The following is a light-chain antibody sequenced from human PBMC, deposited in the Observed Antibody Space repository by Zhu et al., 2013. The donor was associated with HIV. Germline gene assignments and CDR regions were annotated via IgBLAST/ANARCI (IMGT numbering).Light chain of an antibody. CDR2: GAS. CDR3: QQYENWPRT. CDR1: QGISGN. J-gene: IGKJ1*01. Sequence: EIAMTQSPATLSVSPGERVTLSCRASQGISGNLAWYQQKPGQAPRLLIYGASTRATGIPARFSGSESGTEFSLTISSLQSEDFAVYYCQQYENWPRTFGQGTKVEFK. V-gene: IGKV3-15*01.